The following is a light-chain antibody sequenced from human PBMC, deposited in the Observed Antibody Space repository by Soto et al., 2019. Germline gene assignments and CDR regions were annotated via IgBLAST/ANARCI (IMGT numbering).Light chain of an antibody. CDR2: GAF. CDR1: QSVNIN. Sequence: EIVMTQSPATLSVSPGERATLSCRASQSVNINLAWYQQKPGQGPRLLIYGAFTRATGIPARFSGSGSGTDFTLTISSLQSEDFAVYYCHQYNNWPPSFGQGTRLEIK. V-gene: IGKV3D-15*01. J-gene: IGKJ5*01. CDR3: HQYNNWPPS.